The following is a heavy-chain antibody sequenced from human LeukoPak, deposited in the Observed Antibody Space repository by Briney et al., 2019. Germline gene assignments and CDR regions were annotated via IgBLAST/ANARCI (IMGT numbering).Heavy chain of an antibody. CDR3: AKDGALVAAAGPDY. CDR2: IWYDGSNK. V-gene: IGHV3-33*06. J-gene: IGHJ4*02. CDR1: GFTFSSYG. Sequence: GGSLRLSCAASGFTFSSYGMHWVRQAPGKGLEWVAVIWYDGSNKYYADSVKGRFTISRDNSKSTLFLQMNSLRAEDTAVYYCAKDGALVAAAGPDYWGQGTLVTVSS. D-gene: IGHD6-13*01.